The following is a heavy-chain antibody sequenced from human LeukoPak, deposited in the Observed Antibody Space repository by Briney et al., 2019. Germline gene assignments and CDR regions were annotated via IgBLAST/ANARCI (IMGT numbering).Heavy chain of an antibody. D-gene: IGHD4-17*01. V-gene: IGHV4-34*01. Sequence: PSETLSLTCAVSGVSFHDYYWSWVRQTPGKGLEWIGEINHSGYTNDNPSLKSRVTLSIDTSRKQFSLNLRSVTVADAGTYYCTRMTTGHDYWGQGTLVTVSS. CDR2: INHSGYT. CDR1: GVSFHDYY. J-gene: IGHJ4*02. CDR3: TRMTTGHDY.